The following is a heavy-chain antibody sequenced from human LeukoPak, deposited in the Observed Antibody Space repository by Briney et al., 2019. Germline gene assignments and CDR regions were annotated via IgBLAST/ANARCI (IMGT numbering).Heavy chain of an antibody. J-gene: IGHJ2*01. D-gene: IGHD6-19*01. Sequence: PGRSLRLSCAASGFTFSSYAMHWVRQAPGKGLEWVAVISYDGSNKYYADSVKGRFTISRDNSKNTLYLQMNSLRAEDTAVYYCTSWGQTLHSSPYWYFDLWGRGTLVTVSS. V-gene: IGHV3-30-3*01. CDR1: GFTFSSYA. CDR2: ISYDGSNK. CDR3: TSWGQTLHSSPYWYFDL.